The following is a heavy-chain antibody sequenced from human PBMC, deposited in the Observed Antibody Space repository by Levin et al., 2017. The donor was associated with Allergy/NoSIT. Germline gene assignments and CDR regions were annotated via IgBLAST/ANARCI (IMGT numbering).Heavy chain of an antibody. Sequence: RPGGSLRLSCAVSGGSLSSNNWWNWVRQPPGKGLEWIGEIYHSGSTNYNPSLKSRVTMSVDKSKNQFSLKLNSVTAADTAVYYCARESPSEGGMDVWGQGTTVTVSS. J-gene: IGHJ6*02. CDR1: GGSLSSNNW. CDR3: ARESPSEGGMDV. V-gene: IGHV4-4*02. CDR2: IYHSGST.